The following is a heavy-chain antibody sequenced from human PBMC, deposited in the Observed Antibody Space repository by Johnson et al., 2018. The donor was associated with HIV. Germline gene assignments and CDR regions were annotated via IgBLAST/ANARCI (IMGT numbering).Heavy chain of an antibody. D-gene: IGHD5-12*01. J-gene: IGHJ3*02. V-gene: IGHV3-9*01. CDR1: GFNFDDYA. CDR2: MSWNSVYM. CDR3: TTDEYSGYGGAFDI. Sequence: VQLVESGGGLVQPGRSLRLSCAASGFNFDDYAMHWVRQAPGKGLEWVSGMSWNSVYMGYADSVKGRFTVSRDNAKKTLYLQMNSLKTEDTAVYYCTTDEYSGYGGAFDIWGQGTMVTVSS.